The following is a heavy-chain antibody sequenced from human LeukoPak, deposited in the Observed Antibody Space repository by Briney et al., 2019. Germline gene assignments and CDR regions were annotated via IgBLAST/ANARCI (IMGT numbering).Heavy chain of an antibody. Sequence: PSETLSLTCTVSGGSISSYYWSWIRQPPGKGLEWIGYIYYSGSTNYNPSLKSRVTISVDTSKNQFSLKLSSVTAADRAVYYCARDRRGYSYGYDYWGQGTLVTVSS. V-gene: IGHV4-59*01. J-gene: IGHJ4*02. D-gene: IGHD5-18*01. CDR1: GGSISSYY. CDR2: IYYSGST. CDR3: ARDRRGYSYGYDY.